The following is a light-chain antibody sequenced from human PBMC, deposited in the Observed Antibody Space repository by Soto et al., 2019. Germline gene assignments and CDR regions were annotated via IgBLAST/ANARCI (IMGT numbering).Light chain of an antibody. CDR2: DVT. Sequence: ALTQPPSASGSPGQSVTISCTGTSSDVGGYNYVSWYQQHPGKAPKLMIYDVTKRPSGVPDRFSGSKSGNTASLTVSGLQAEDEADYYCSSHAGTSVIFGGGTKLTVL. CDR1: SSDVGGYNY. CDR3: SSHAGTSVI. V-gene: IGLV2-8*01. J-gene: IGLJ2*01.